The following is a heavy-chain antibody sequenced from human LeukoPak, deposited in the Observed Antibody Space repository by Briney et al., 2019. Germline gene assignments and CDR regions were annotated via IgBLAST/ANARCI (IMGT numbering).Heavy chain of an antibody. CDR2: ISSSSSYI. D-gene: IGHD1-7*01. J-gene: IGHJ4*02. Sequence: GGSLRLSCAASGFTFSSYSMNWVRQAPGKGLEWVSSISSSSSYIYYADSVKGRFTISRDNAKNSLYLQMNSLRAEDTAVYYCASGITGTEFDYWGQGTLVTVSS. CDR3: ASGITGTEFDY. CDR1: GFTFSSYS. V-gene: IGHV3-21*01.